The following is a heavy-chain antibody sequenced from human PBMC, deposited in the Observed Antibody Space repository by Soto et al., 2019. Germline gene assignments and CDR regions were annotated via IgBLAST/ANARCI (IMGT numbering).Heavy chain of an antibody. CDR1: GXTFSNVC. J-gene: IGHJ4*02. CDR3: TTFGAPDY. CDR2: IKANIDGGTA. D-gene: IGHD3-10*01. V-gene: IGHV3-15*01. Sequence: GSLRLSCDGSGXTFSNVCMSWVRQAPGKGLEWVGRIKANIDGGTADYAAPVIGRFTVLRSYSQNTLFLMMNNLTTEDTAMYFCTTFGAPDYWGQGTLVTVSS.